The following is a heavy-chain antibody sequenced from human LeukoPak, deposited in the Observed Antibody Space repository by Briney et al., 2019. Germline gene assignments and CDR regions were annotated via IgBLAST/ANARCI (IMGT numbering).Heavy chain of an antibody. Sequence: SETLSLTCTVSGGSISSSSYYWSWIRQPAGKGLEWIGRIYTSGSTNYNPSLKSRVTMSVDTSKNQFSLKLSSVTAADTAVYYCARDDYYYDSSGYPLGFDPWGQGTLVTVSS. CDR2: IYTSGST. CDR3: ARDDYYYDSSGYPLGFDP. V-gene: IGHV4-61*02. D-gene: IGHD3-22*01. CDR1: GGSISSSSYY. J-gene: IGHJ5*02.